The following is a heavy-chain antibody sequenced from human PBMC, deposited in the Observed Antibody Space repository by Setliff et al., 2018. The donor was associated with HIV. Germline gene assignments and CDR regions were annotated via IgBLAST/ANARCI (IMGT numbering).Heavy chain of an antibody. V-gene: IGHV3-20*04. CDR2: INWNGGST. CDR1: GFTFDNYG. CDR3: AREREYYDSSGYRGGNAFDI. D-gene: IGHD3-22*01. J-gene: IGHJ3*02. Sequence: PGGSLRLSCAASGFTFDNYGMTWVRQAPGKGLEWVSGINWNGGSTGYVDSVKGRFTISRDNAKNSLYLQMNSLRAEDTAVYYCAREREYYDSSGYRGGNAFDIWGQGTMVTVSS.